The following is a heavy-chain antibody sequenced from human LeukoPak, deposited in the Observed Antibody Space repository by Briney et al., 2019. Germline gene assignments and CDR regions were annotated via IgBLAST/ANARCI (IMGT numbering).Heavy chain of an antibody. CDR1: GYSFTSQD. V-gene: IGHV1-3*01. Sequence: EASVKVSCKTSGYSFTSQDMHWVRQAPGQSLEWMGCINPGNGDTKYSQEFQGRVTITRDTSATTAYMELSSLRSDDTAVYYCARDYYYGSGPVNWGQGTLVTVSS. CDR3: ARDYYYGSGPVN. J-gene: IGHJ4*02. D-gene: IGHD3-10*01. CDR2: INPGNGDT.